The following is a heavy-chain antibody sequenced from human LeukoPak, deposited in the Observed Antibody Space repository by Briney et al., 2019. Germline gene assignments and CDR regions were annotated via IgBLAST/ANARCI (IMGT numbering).Heavy chain of an antibody. V-gene: IGHV3-23*01. CDR1: GFTFSSYA. D-gene: IGHD1-7*01. CDR2: ISGSGGST. Sequence: GGSLRLSCAASGFTFSSYAMSWVRQAPGKGLEWVSAISGSGGSTYYADSVKGRFTISRDNFKNTLYLQMNSLRAEDTAVYYCAKAPTGTTNLGPFYYYYYMDVWGKGTTVTVSS. J-gene: IGHJ6*03. CDR3: AKAPTGTTNLGPFYYYYYMDV.